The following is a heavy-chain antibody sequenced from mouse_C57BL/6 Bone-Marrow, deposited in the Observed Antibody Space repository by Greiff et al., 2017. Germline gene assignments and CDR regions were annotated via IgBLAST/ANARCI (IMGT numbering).Heavy chain of an antibody. J-gene: IGHJ3*01. CDR1: GFTFSDFY. V-gene: IGHV7-1*01. CDR3: ARDLGFAY. CDR2: SRNKANDYTT. Sequence: EVKLVESGGGLVQSGRSLRLSCATSGFTFSDFYMEWVRQAPGKGLEWIAASRNKANDYTTEYSASVKGRFIVSRDTSQSILYLQMNALRAEDTAIYYCARDLGFAYWGQGTLVTVSA.